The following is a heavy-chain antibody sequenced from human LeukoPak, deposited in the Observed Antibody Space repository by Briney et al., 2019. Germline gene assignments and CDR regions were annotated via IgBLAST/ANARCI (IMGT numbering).Heavy chain of an antibody. CDR3: ATQPGAYYYDSSGYGFDY. J-gene: IGHJ4*02. CDR2: FDPEDGET. V-gene: IGHV1-24*01. CDR1: GYTLTELS. Sequence: ASVKVSCKVSGYTLTELSMHWVRQAPGKGLEWMGGFDPEDGETIYAQKFQGRVTMTEDTSTDTAYMELSSLRSEDTAVYYCATQPGAYYYDSSGYGFDYWGQGTLVTVSS. D-gene: IGHD3-22*01.